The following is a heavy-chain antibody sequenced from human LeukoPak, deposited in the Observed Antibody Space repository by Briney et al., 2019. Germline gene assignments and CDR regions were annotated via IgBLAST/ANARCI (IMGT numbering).Heavy chain of an antibody. V-gene: IGHV4-39*07. D-gene: IGHD5-12*01. CDR3: ASECYEDDYYYYYMDV. CDR2: IYYSGST. Sequence: SETLSLTCTVSGGSISSSSYYWGWIRQPPGKGLEWIGSIYYSGSTYYNPSLKSRVTISVDTSKNQFSLKLSSVTAADTAVYYCASECYEDDYYYYYMDVWGKGTTVTVSS. CDR1: GGSISSSSYY. J-gene: IGHJ6*03.